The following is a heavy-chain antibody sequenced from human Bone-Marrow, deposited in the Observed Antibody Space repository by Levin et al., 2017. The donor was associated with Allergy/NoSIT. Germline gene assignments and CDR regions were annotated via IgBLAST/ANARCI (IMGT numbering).Heavy chain of an antibody. J-gene: IGHJ5*02. CDR1: GYYFSSFW. D-gene: IGHD4-17*01. Sequence: GESLKISCKGSGYYFSSFWIAWVRQLPGKGLEWMGIIYPSDSDARYSPSFQGQVTISVDKAIDTAYLQWSSLKASDTAIYYCAKFNCGDPFDPWGQGTQVTVTS. CDR2: IYPSDSDA. V-gene: IGHV5-51*01. CDR3: AKFNCGDPFDP.